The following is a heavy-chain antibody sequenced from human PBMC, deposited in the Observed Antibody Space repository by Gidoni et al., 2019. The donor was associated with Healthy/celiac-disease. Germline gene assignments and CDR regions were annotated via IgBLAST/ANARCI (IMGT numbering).Heavy chain of an antibody. J-gene: IGHJ6*02. D-gene: IGHD6-6*01. V-gene: IGHV1-46*01. CDR1: GYTFTSSY. Sequence: QVQLVPSGAAVKKPGASVKVSCKASGYTFTSSYMHWVRQAPGQGLEWMGILNPRGGSTSYAQKFQGRVTMTRDTSTSTVYMELSSLRSEDTAVYYCARDLEQLVRGYYYYGMDVWGQGTTVTVSS. CDR3: ARDLEQLVRGYYYYGMDV. CDR2: LNPRGGST.